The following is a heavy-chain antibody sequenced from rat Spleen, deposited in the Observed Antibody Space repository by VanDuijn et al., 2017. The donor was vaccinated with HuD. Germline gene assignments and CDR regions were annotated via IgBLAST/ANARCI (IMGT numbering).Heavy chain of an antibody. CDR1: GFTFSNYY. Sequence: VQLKESGPGLVQPSQTLSLTCTVSGFTFSNYYMAWVRQAPTKGLEWVASISTGGDNTYYRDSVKGRFTLSRDNAKSTLYLQMGSLRSEDTATYYCTRENWVLDYWGQGVMVTVSS. CDR2: ISTGGDNT. J-gene: IGHJ2*01. CDR3: TRENWVLDY. V-gene: IGHV5-25*01. D-gene: IGHD5-1*01.